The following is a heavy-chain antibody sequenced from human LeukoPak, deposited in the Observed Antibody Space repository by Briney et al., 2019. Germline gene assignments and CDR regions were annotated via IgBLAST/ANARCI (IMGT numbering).Heavy chain of an antibody. J-gene: IGHJ6*03. Sequence: HPGGSLRLSCAASGFTVSSNYMSWVRQAPGKGREWVSGISWNSGSIAYADSVKGRFTISRDNAKNSLYLQMNSLRAEDMALYYCAKDSSGWGHYMDVWGKGTTVTVSS. CDR3: AKDSSGWGHYMDV. CDR2: ISWNSGSI. D-gene: IGHD6-19*01. CDR1: GFTVSSNY. V-gene: IGHV3-9*03.